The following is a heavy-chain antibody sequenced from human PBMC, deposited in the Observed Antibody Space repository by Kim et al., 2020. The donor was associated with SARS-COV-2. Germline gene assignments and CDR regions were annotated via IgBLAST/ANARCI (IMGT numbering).Heavy chain of an antibody. CDR2: IYYSGST. CDR3: ARDSVTGTTAYYYYYGMDV. V-gene: IGHV4-31*03. D-gene: IGHD1-7*01. Sequence: SETLSLTCTVSGGSISSGGYYWSWIRQHPGKGLEWIGYIYYSGSTYYNPSLKSRVTISVDTSKNQFSLKLSSVTAADTAVYYCARDSVTGTTAYYYYYGMDVWGQGTTVTVSS. CDR1: GGSISSGGYY. J-gene: IGHJ6*02.